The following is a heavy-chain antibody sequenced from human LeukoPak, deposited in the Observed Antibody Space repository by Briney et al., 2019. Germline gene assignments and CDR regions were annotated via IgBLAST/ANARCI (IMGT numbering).Heavy chain of an antibody. CDR1: GLTLSGTW. D-gene: IGHD1-20*01. V-gene: IGHV3-7*01. CDR3: AYINNLTY. CDR2: IKHDGSEK. J-gene: IGHJ4*02. Sequence: VQPGGSLRLSFAASGLTLSGTWMNWVRQAPGQGLEWVANIKHDGSEKYYVDSVKGRFTISRDDAKNSLSLQMNSVRAEDTAVYYCAYINNLTYWGQGTLVTVSS.